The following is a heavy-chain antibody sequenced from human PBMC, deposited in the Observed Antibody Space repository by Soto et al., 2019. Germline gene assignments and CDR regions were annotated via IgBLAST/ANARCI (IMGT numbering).Heavy chain of an antibody. V-gene: IGHV3-73*02. D-gene: IGHD5-18*01. Sequence: EVQLVESGGGLVQPGGSLKLSCAASGFTLSGSAVHWVRQASGKGLEWVGRIKNKANSYATAYAASVKGRFTISRDDWKNTAYLQMDSLKTEDTAVYYCTRLEGHSFGFDYWGQGTLVTVSS. CDR2: IKNKANSYAT. CDR3: TRLEGHSFGFDY. J-gene: IGHJ4*02. CDR1: GFTLSGSA.